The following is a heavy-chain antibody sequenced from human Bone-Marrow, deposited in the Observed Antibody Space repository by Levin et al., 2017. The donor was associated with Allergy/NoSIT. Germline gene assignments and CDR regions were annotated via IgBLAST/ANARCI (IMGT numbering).Heavy chain of an antibody. J-gene: IGHJ6*03. Sequence: GESLKISCKASGYTFTNFAIGWVRQAPGQGLEWMGWISAYNGNTIYAQRLQGRVTMTTDTSTTTVYMELRSLRSDDTAVYYCARGRDYYYYRDVCGKGTTATASS. CDR1: GYTFTNFA. CDR2: ISAYNGNT. CDR3: ARGRDYYYYRDV. V-gene: IGHV1-18*01.